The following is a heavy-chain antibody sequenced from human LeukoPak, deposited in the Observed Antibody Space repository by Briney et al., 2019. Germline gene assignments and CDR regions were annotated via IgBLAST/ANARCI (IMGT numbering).Heavy chain of an antibody. CDR1: GFTFSHYG. D-gene: IGHD3-10*01. CDR3: AKDNRRFATVIRGVFED. CDR2: IWYDGTDK. J-gene: IGHJ4*02. V-gene: IGHV3-33*06. Sequence: QPGRSLRLPCAASGFTFSHYGMHWVRQAPGEGLEWVAVIWYDGTDKYYANSVKGRFTISRDNSKNTLFLQMNSLRAEDTAVYYCAKDNRRFATVIRGVFEDWGQGTLVTVSS.